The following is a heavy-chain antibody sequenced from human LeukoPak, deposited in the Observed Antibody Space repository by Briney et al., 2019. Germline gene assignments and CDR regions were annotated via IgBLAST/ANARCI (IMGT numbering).Heavy chain of an antibody. D-gene: IGHD5-24*01. CDR3: AKDPEMATITGHYFDY. Sequence: GGSLRLSCAASGFTFSTYTMSWVRQAPGKGMEWVSSINSRGTKIYYADSVKGRFTVSRDNTKNSLYLQMNSLRAEDTAMYFCAKDPEMATITGHYFDYWGQGTLVTVSS. CDR2: INSRGTKI. V-gene: IGHV3-21*01. CDR1: GFTFSTYT. J-gene: IGHJ4*02.